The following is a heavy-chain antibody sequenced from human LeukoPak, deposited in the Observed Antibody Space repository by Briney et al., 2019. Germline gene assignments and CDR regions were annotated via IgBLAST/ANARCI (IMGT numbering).Heavy chain of an antibody. CDR2: ISGSGAST. D-gene: IGHD3-10*01. V-gene: IGHV3-23*01. J-gene: IGHJ3*02. CDR1: GFTFSSYA. CDR3: AKDRVYSSRSRDAFDI. Sequence: GGSLRLSCAASGFTFSSYAISWVRQAPGKGLEWVSGISGSGASTYYADSVKGRFTISRDNSKNTLYLQLNSLRAEDTAVYHCAKDRVYSSRSRDAFDIWGQGTTVTVSS.